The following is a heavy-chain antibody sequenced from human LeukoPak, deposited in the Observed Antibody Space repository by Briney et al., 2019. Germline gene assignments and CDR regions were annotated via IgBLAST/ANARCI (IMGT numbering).Heavy chain of an antibody. J-gene: IGHJ6*03. V-gene: IGHV4-39*07. Sequence: PSETLSLTCTVSGGSISSSSYYWDWIRQPPGKGLEWIGSIYYSGSTNYNPSLKSRVTISVDTSKNQFSLKLSSVTAADTAVYYCARGRVVGAHGPYYMDVWGKGTTVTISS. CDR2: IYYSGST. CDR3: ARGRVVGAHGPYYMDV. D-gene: IGHD1-26*01. CDR1: GGSISSSSYY.